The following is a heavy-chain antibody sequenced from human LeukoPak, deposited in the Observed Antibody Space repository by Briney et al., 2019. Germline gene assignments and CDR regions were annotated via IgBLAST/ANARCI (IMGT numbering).Heavy chain of an antibody. V-gene: IGHV3-30-3*01. CDR3: ARDRGYSSSWPRPGWFDP. J-gene: IGHJ5*02. D-gene: IGHD6-13*01. CDR2: ISDDGSRQ. CDR1: GFTFSNYA. Sequence: PGGSLRLSCAATGFTFSNYAIHWGRQAPGKGLEWVAFISDDGSRQHYADSVKGRFTISRDNSKNTLNLQMNSLRAEDTAVYYCARDRGYSSSWPRPGWFDPWGQGTLVTVSS.